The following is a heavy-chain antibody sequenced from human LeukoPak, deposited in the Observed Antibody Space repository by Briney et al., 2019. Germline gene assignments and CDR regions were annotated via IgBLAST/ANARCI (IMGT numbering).Heavy chain of an antibody. D-gene: IGHD3-10*01. CDR1: GYTFTGYY. Sequence: GASVKVSCKASGYTFTGYYMHWVRQAPGQGLEWMGWINPNSGGTNFAQKFQGRVTMTRDTSIGTAYMELSRLRSDDTAVYYCARDYYGSGSYFYGWGQGTLVTVSS. J-gene: IGHJ4*02. CDR3: ARDYYGSGSYFYG. V-gene: IGHV1-2*02. CDR2: INPNSGGT.